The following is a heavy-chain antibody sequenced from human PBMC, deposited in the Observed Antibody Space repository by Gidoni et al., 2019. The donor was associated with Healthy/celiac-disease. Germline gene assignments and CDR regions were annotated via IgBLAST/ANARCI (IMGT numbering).Heavy chain of an antibody. V-gene: IGHV3-74*01. CDR2: INSDGSST. CDR1: GFTFVSYW. Sequence: EVQLVESGGGLVQPGGSLRLSCAASGFTFVSYWLHWVRQAPGKGLVWVSRINSDGSSTSYADSVKGRFTISRDDAKNTLYLQMNSLRAEDTAVYYCARDPGGYCSSTSCYNAGMDVWGQGTTVTVSS. CDR3: ARDPGGYCSSTSCYNAGMDV. J-gene: IGHJ6*02. D-gene: IGHD2-2*02.